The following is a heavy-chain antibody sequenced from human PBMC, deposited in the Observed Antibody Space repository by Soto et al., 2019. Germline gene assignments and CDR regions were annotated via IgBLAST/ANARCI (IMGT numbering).Heavy chain of an antibody. CDR1: GFTVSSNY. V-gene: IGHV3-30-3*01. Sequence: GGSLRLSCAASGFTVSSNYMSWVRQAPGKGLEWVTVISYDGGNQYYADSVKGRFTISRDNSKDTLYLQMHSLRAEDTAVYYCARDLGYYESDGYFDYWGQGALVTVSS. J-gene: IGHJ4*02. D-gene: IGHD3-22*01. CDR2: ISYDGGNQ. CDR3: ARDLGYYESDGYFDY.